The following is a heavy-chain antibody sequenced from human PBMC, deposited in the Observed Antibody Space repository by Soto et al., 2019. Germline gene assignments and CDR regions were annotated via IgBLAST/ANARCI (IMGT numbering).Heavy chain of an antibody. Sequence: GASVKVSCKASGYTFTGYYMHWVRQAPGQGLEWMGWINPNSGGTNYAQKFQGWVTMTRDTSISTAYMELSRLRSDDTAVYYCARAGEREQQLPPVDAFDIWGQGTMVTVSS. V-gene: IGHV1-2*04. CDR2: INPNSGGT. CDR1: GYTFTGYY. D-gene: IGHD6-13*01. J-gene: IGHJ3*02. CDR3: ARAGEREQQLPPVDAFDI.